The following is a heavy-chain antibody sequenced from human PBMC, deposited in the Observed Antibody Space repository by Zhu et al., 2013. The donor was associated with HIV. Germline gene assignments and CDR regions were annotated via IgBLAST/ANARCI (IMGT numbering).Heavy chain of an antibody. J-gene: IGHJ4*02. D-gene: IGHD2-15*01. CDR3: ARDGGGGYTFDY. V-gene: IGHV1-46*01. Sequence: QVQLVQSGAEVAKPGASVKLSCKTSGYIFTSYNIHWVRQAPGQGLEWMGLSDPSSGSTNYAPKFQGRLTLTRDTSTNSVYMELSSLRAEDTAVYFCARDGGGGYTFDYWGQGTLVTVSS. CDR2: SDPSSGST. CDR1: GYIFTSYN.